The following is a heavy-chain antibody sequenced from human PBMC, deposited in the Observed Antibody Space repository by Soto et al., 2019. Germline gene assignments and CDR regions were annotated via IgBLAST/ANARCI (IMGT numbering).Heavy chain of an antibody. V-gene: IGHV3-9*01. D-gene: IGHD3-10*01. Sequence: EVQLVQYGGGWVQPGRSLRLSCGASGFTFDDYGMHWVRQAPGKGLEWVSSISWNSGRIGYADSVKGRFTISRDNVKNGLYLQMNSLRAEDTALYYCARSGEFSASDYFGFWGQGTLVTVSS. CDR1: GFTFDDYG. J-gene: IGHJ4*02. CDR3: ARSGEFSASDYFGF. CDR2: ISWNSGRI.